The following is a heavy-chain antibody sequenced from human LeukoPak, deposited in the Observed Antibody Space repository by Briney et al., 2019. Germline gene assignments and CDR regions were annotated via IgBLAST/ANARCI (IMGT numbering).Heavy chain of an antibody. D-gene: IGHD1-14*01. J-gene: IGHJ4*02. CDR2: ISGSGGST. CDR3: AKATAWQEYYFDY. CDR1: GFTFNAFW. Sequence: GGSLRLSCEGSGFTFNAFWMTWVRQAPGKGLEWVSAISGSGGSTYYADSVKGRFTISRDNSKNTLYLQMNSLRAEDTAVYYCAKATAWQEYYFDYWGQGTLVTVSS. V-gene: IGHV3-23*01.